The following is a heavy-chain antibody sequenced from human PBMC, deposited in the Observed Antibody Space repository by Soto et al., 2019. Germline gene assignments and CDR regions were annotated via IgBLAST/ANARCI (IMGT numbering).Heavy chain of an antibody. CDR2: ICNGGSTK. Sequence: AGGSLRLSCAASGFTFSDYYMSWIRQAPGKGLEWVADICNGGSTKYYADSVKGRFTISRDNSKNTLYLQMNSLRAEDTAVCYCAKDPVPQGSWFDPWGQGTLVTVSS. CDR1: GFTFSDYY. V-gene: IGHV3-30*18. CDR3: AKDPVPQGSWFDP. D-gene: IGHD2-15*01. J-gene: IGHJ5*02.